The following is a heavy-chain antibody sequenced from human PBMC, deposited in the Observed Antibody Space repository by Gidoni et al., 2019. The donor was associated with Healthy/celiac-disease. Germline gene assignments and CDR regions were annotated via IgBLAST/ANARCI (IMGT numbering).Heavy chain of an antibody. CDR3: ARSTQTTPPKFVYYGMDV. CDR1: GGSISRSNW. J-gene: IGHJ6*02. D-gene: IGHD1-7*01. V-gene: IGHV4-4*02. CDR2: IYHSGST. Sequence: QVQLPESGPGLVKPSGTLSLTCPVSGGSISRSNWWSWVRQPPGKGLEWIGEIYHSGSTNYNPSLKSRVTISVDKSKNQFSLKLSSLTAADTAVYYCARSTQTTPPKFVYYGMDVWGQGTTVTVSS.